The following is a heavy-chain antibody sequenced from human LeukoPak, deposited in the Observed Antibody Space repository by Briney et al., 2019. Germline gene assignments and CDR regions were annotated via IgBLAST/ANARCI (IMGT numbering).Heavy chain of an antibody. CDR3: AKNGDRGAYCSGGSCYPYYYYYIDV. Sequence: GGSLRLSCAASGFTFSSYWMSWVRQAPGKGLEWVSAISATGGTTYYADSVKGRFTISRDNSKNTLYLQMNSLRAEDTAIYYCAKNGDRGAYCSGGSCYPYYYYYIDVWGKGTTVTISS. CDR1: GFTFSSYW. V-gene: IGHV3-23*01. CDR2: ISATGGTT. J-gene: IGHJ6*03. D-gene: IGHD2-15*01.